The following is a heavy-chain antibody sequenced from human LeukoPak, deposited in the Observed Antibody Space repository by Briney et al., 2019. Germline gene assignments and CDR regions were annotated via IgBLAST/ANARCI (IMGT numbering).Heavy chain of an antibody. CDR1: GFTFSSYA. CDR3: AKGPGIVVVPAAIIGNWFDP. CDR2: ISGSGGST. Sequence: GGSLRLSCAASGFTFSSYAMSWVRQAPGKGREWVSAISGSGGSTYYADSVKGRFTISRDNSKNTLYLQMNSLRAEDTAVYYCAKGPGIVVVPAAIIGNWFDPWGQGTLVTVSS. J-gene: IGHJ5*02. D-gene: IGHD2-2*01. V-gene: IGHV3-23*01.